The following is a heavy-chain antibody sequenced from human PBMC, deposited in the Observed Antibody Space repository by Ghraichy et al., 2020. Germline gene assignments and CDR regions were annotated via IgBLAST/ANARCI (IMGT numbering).Heavy chain of an antibody. CDR1: GFIFNDYA. CDR2: ISYTVVYK. Sequence: LSLTCAASGFIFNDYAIHWVRQAPGQVLEWVATISYTVVYKYYADSMKGRVTISRDKSKNTVDLRMDSMRVDDTAMYYCAKDIKFAEVGPRAPDYWSQGTRVTVS. V-gene: IGHV3-30*18. J-gene: IGHJ4*02. D-gene: IGHD1-14*01. CDR3: AKDIKFAEVGPRAPDY.